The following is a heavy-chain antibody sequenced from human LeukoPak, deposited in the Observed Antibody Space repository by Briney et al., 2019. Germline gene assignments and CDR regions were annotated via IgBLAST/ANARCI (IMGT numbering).Heavy chain of an antibody. V-gene: IGHV3-23*01. CDR3: ARYFDKGGYYGRHDY. CDR1: GFTFSNYW. D-gene: IGHD3-10*01. Sequence: GGSLRLSCAASGFTFSNYWMSWVRQAPGKGLEWVSAITSSGGDTHYPDSVKGRFTISRDNSENTVYLQMNSLRAEDTAVYHCARYFDKGGYYGRHDYWGQGTLVTVSS. J-gene: IGHJ4*02. CDR2: ITSSGGDT.